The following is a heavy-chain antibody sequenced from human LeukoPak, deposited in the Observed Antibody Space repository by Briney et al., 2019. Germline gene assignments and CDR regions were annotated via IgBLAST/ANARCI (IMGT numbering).Heavy chain of an antibody. CDR2: IYPGDSDT. CDR3: TRQAPMVRGVISRVFDY. V-gene: IGHV5-51*01. CDR1: GYSFTSYW. D-gene: IGHD3-10*01. J-gene: IGHJ4*02. Sequence: GESLKISWQGSGYSFTSYWIGWVRQMPGKGLEWMGIIYPGDSDTRYSPSFQGQVTISADKSISTAYLQWSSLKASDTAMYYCTRQAPMVRGVISRVFDYWGQGTLVTVPS.